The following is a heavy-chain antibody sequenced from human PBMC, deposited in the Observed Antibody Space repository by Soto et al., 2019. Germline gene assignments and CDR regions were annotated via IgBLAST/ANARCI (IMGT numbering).Heavy chain of an antibody. Sequence: AGESLKISCNGSGYSFTSYWIGWVRQMPGKGLEWMGIIYPGDSDTRYSPSFQGQVTISADKSISTAYLQWSSLKASDTAMYYCARARWIQFGLAPEGDVWGQGTKVTVSS. CDR3: ARARWIQFGLAPEGDV. V-gene: IGHV5-51*01. CDR1: GYSFTSYW. J-gene: IGHJ6*02. CDR2: IYPGDSDT. D-gene: IGHD5-18*01.